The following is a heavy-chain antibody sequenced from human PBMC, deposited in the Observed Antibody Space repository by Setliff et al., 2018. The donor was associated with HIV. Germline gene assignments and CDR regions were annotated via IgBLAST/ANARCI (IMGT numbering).Heavy chain of an antibody. CDR2: INPSGGST. CDR3: ARDGVRGYDSSGYLFSWVRRFHHDYYYYYMDV. D-gene: IGHD3-22*01. V-gene: IGHV1-46*01. Sequence: ASVMVSCKASGYTFTSYYMHWVRQAPGQGLEWMGIINPSGGSTSYAQKFQGRVTMTRDTSTSTVYMELSSLRSEDTAVYYCARDGVRGYDSSGYLFSWVRRFHHDYYYYYMDVWGKGTTVTV. J-gene: IGHJ6*03. CDR1: GYTFTSYY.